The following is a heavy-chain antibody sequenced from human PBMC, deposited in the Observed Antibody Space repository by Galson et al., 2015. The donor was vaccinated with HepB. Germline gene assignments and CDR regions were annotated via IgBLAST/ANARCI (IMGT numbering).Heavy chain of an antibody. V-gene: IGHV3-74*03. D-gene: IGHD3/OR15-3a*01. Sequence: SLRLSCAASGFIFSNYWMHWVRQAPGEGLVWVSRIKSDGRTIKYADSVKGRFTISRDNAKNTLYLQMNNLRADDTAVYYCARDMDLSAWGQGTLVTVSS. CDR1: GFIFSNYW. CDR3: ARDMDLSA. J-gene: IGHJ5*02. CDR2: IKSDGRTI.